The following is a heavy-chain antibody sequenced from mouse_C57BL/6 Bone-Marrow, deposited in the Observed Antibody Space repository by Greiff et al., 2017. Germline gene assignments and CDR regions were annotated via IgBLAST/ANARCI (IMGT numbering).Heavy chain of an antibody. CDR1: GFNIKDDY. CDR3: TTIPNLFFSY. J-gene: IGHJ3*01. CDR2: IDPENGDT. D-gene: IGHD1-1*01. V-gene: IGHV14-4*01. Sequence: VQLQQSGAELVRPGASVKLSCTASGFNIKDDYMHWVKQRPEQGLEWIGWIDPENGDTEYASKFQGKATRTADTSSNTAYLQLSSLTSEDTAVYYCTTIPNLFFSYWGQGTLVTVSA.